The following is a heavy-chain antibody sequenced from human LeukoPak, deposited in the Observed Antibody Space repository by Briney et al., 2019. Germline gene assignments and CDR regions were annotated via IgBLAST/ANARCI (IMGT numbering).Heavy chain of an antibody. J-gene: IGHJ3*02. CDR2: IGGSGSSR. V-gene: IGHV3-23*01. CDR1: GFTFSSYA. Sequence: GGSLRLSCAASGFTFSSYAMNWVREAPGKGREWVSAIGGSGSSRNYADYVKGRFAISRDNSKNTLYLQMNSLRAEDTAVYYCAKAPRKSTSPSDAFDSWGQGTLVTLSS. CDR3: AKAPRKSTSPSDAFDS. D-gene: IGHD2-2*01.